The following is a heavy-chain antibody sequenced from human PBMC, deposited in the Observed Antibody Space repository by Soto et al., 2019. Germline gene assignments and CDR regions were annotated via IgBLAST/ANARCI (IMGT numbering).Heavy chain of an antibody. D-gene: IGHD2-2*03. CDR1: GGSISSTNYF. CDR3: ARWAGSGSQRLDY. V-gene: IGHV4-39*01. J-gene: IGHJ4*02. Sequence: QLQLQESGPGLVKPSETLSLTCTVSGGSISSTNYFWGWIRQPPGKGLEWIGNIYYSGNTYHNPSLKRRVTISVDTSKNQCSLKLNSVAAADTAVYYCARWAGSGSQRLDYWGQGTLVTVSS. CDR2: IYYSGNT.